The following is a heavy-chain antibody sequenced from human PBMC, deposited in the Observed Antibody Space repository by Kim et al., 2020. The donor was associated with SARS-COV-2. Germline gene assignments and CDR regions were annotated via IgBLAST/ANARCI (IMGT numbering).Heavy chain of an antibody. CDR2: ISSSGSTI. CDR3: ARDISSWYYYYYMDV. D-gene: IGHD6-13*01. V-gene: IGHV3-48*03. CDR1: GFTFSSYE. Sequence: GGSLRLSCAASGFTFSSYEMTWVRQAPGKGLEWVSYISSSGSTIYYAESVKGRFTISRDNAKNSLYLQMNSLRAEDTAVYYCARDISSWYYYYYMDVWGKGTTVPVSS. J-gene: IGHJ6*03.